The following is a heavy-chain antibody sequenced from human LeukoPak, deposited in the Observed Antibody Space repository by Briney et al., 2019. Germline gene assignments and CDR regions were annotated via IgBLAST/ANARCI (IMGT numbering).Heavy chain of an antibody. CDR2: IDPNSGAT. Sequence: PPASVTVSCKASGYTFTGYYLHWMRQAPGQGPEWMGWIDPNSGATNYEQRFQGRVSLTRGTSISTAYMELTSLRPDDTAVYYCARSHGGNSFDNWGQGTSVTVSS. V-gene: IGHV1-2*02. CDR1: GYTFTGYY. CDR3: ARSHGGNSFDN. J-gene: IGHJ4*02. D-gene: IGHD4-23*01.